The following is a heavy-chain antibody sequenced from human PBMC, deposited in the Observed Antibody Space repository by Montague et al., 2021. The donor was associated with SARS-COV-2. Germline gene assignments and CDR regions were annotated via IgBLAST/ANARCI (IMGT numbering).Heavy chain of an antibody. J-gene: IGHJ6*02. CDR1: GGSISNYY. CDR3: ARESGYSSGWRYYYVMDV. D-gene: IGHD6-19*01. V-gene: IGHV4-4*07. CDR2: IYNSGST. Sequence: SETLSLTCTVSGGSISNYYWTWIRQPAGKGLEWIGRIYNSGSTNYNPSLKSRVTMSVDTSKNQFSLNVTSVTAADTAIYYCARESGYSSGWRYYYVMDVWGQGTTVTVS.